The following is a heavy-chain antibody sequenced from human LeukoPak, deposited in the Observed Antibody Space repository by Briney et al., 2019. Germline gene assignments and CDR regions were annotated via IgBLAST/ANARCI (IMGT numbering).Heavy chain of an antibody. V-gene: IGHV3-23*01. D-gene: IGHD1-1*01. CDR2: ISGSGATT. CDR3: AKRVSGTTFY. J-gene: IGHJ4*02. CDR1: GFTFSSYV. Sequence: AGGSLRLSCAASGFTFSSYVMSWVRQAPGKGLEWVSAISGSGATTYYADSVRGRFTISRDNSKNTLYLHMNSLRAEDTAVYYCAKRVSGTTFYWGQGTPVTVSS.